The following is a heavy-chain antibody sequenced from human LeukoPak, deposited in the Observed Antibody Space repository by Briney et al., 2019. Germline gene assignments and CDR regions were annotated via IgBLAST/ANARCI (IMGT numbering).Heavy chain of an antibody. CDR3: ASFYYGSGSYAFDP. Sequence: GGSLRLSCAASGSTFDDYGMSWVRQAPGKGLEWVSGINWNGGSTGYADSVKGRFTISRDNAKNSLYLQMNSLRAEDTALYYCASFYYGSGSYAFDPWGQGTLVTVSS. CDR1: GSTFDDYG. CDR2: INWNGGST. J-gene: IGHJ5*02. V-gene: IGHV3-20*04. D-gene: IGHD3-10*01.